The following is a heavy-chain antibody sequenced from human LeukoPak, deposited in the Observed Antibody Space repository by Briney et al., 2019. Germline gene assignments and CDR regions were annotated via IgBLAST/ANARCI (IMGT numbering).Heavy chain of an antibody. J-gene: IGHJ4*02. D-gene: IGHD1-26*01. CDR2: INWNGGST. Sequence: GGSLRLACAASGFTFSSYAMSWVRQAPGKGLEWVSGINWNGGSTAYAVSVKGRFTISRDNAKNSLYLKMNSLRAEDTALYYCVRAFVPTVGAYDYWGQGTLVTVSS. CDR3: VRAFVPTVGAYDY. V-gene: IGHV3-20*04. CDR1: GFTFSSYA.